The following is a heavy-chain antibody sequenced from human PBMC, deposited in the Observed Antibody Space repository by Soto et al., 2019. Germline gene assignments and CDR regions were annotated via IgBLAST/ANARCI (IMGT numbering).Heavy chain of an antibody. D-gene: IGHD2-21*01. CDR2: ISGSGGST. J-gene: IGHJ2*01. CDR3: AKKVIQNWYFDL. Sequence: EVQLLESGGGLVQPGGSLRLSCAASGFTFSSYAMSWVRQAPGKGLEWVSAISGSGGSTYYADSVKGRFTTSRDNSKNTLYLQMNSLRAEDTAVYYCAKKVIQNWYFDLWGRGTLVTVSS. CDR1: GFTFSSYA. V-gene: IGHV3-23*01.